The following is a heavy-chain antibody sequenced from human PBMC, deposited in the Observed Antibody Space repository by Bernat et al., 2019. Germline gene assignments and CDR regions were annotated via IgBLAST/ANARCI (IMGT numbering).Heavy chain of an antibody. V-gene: IGHV1-69*01. D-gene: IGHD2-15*01. Sequence: QVQLVQSGAEVKKPGSSVKVSCKASGGTFSSYAISWVRQAPGHGLEWIGGIIPIFGTANYAQKFRGRVTITADESPSTACMELSSLRSEDTAVYYCARVPRGCSGGSCYSSPDYYGMDVWGQGTTVTVSS. CDR3: ARVPRGCSGGSCYSSPDYYGMDV. CDR1: GGTFSSYA. CDR2: IIPIFGTA. J-gene: IGHJ6*02.